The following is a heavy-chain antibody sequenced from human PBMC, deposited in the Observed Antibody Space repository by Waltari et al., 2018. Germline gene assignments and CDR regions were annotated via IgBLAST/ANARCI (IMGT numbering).Heavy chain of an antibody. CDR1: GYSISSGYY. D-gene: IGHD1-26*01. CDR3: ARLGDREGAFDI. V-gene: IGHV4-38-2*01. Sequence: QVQLQESGPGLVKPSETLSLTCAVPGYSISSGYYWGWIRQPPGKGLEWIGSIYHSVSTYYNPSLKSRVTISVDTSKNQFSLKLSSVTAADTAVYYCARLGDREGAFDIWGQGTMVTVSS. CDR2: IYHSVST. J-gene: IGHJ3*02.